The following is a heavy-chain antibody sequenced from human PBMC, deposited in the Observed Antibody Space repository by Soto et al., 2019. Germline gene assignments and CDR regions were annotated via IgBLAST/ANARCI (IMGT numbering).Heavy chain of an antibody. D-gene: IGHD3-3*01. CDR3: AKAGVRFLEWLLYY. V-gene: IGHV3-23*01. J-gene: IGHJ4*02. Sequence: GGSLRLSCAASGFTFSSYAMSWVRQAPGKGLEWVSAISGSGGSTYYADSVKGRFTISRDNSKNTLYLQMNSLRAEDTAVYYCAKAGVRFLEWLLYYWGQGTLVTVSS. CDR1: GFTFSSYA. CDR2: ISGSGGST.